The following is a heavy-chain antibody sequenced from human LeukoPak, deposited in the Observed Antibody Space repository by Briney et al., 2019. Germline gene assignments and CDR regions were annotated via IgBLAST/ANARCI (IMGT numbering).Heavy chain of an antibody. J-gene: IGHJ4*02. CDR2: IYSGGSP. CDR3: ARVSGSGSYYIGY. Sequence: GGSLRLSCAASGFTVSSNYMSWVRQAPGKGLEWVSVIYSGGSPYYADSVKGRFTISRHNSKNTLYLQMNSLRAEDTAVYYCARVSGSGSYYIGYWGQGTLVTVSS. V-gene: IGHV3-53*04. CDR1: GFTVSSNY. D-gene: IGHD3-10*01.